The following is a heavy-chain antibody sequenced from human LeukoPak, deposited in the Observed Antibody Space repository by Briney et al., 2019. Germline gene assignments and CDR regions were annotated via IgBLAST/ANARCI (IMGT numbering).Heavy chain of an antibody. J-gene: IGHJ6*03. CDR3: ARVGDAYHYYYYMDV. CDR1: GFSFSSYW. Sequence: GGSLRLACAASGFSFSSYWMSWVGQPPGKGLEWVGNIKKDGSDKYYMDSVKGRFTISRDNAKNSLYLQMNSLTAEDTAVYYCARVGDAYHYYYYMDVWGKGTTVTVSS. CDR2: IKKDGSDK. D-gene: IGHD3-16*01. V-gene: IGHV3-7*01.